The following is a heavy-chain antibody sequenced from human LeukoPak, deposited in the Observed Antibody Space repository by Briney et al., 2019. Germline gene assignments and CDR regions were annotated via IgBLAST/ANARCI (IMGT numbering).Heavy chain of an antibody. J-gene: IGHJ5*01. CDR3: AKEGVRGYSYGYGTRNRWFDF. CDR2: ISWDGGST. Sequence: GGSLRLSCAASGFTFDDYAMHWVRQAPGKGLEWVSLISWDGGSTYYADSVKGRFTISRDNSKNTLYLQMNSLRAEDTAVYYCAKEGVRGYSYGYGTRNRWFDFWGQGTLVTVSS. D-gene: IGHD5-18*01. V-gene: IGHV3-43D*03. CDR1: GFTFDDYA.